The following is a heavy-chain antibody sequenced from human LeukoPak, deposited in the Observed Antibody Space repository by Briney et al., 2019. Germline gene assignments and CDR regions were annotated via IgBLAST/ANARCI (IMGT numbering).Heavy chain of an antibody. J-gene: IGHJ4*02. D-gene: IGHD3-10*01. Sequence: GGSLRLSCAASGFTFDDYAMHWVRQAPGKGLEWVSLISWDGGSTYYADSVKGRFTISRDNSKNMVYLQVISLTAEDTAVYYCAKDDAWLRFGEWSQGTLVTVSA. CDR3: AKDDAWLRFGE. CDR2: ISWDGGST. CDR1: GFTFDDYA. V-gene: IGHV3-43D*03.